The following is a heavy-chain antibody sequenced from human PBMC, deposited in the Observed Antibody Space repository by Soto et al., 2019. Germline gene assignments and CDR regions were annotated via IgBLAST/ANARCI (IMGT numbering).Heavy chain of an antibody. Sequence: SETLSLTCTVSGGSISSYYWSWIRQPAGKGLEWIGRIYTSGSTNYNPSLKSRVTMSVDTSKNQFSLKLSSVTAAETAVYYCAREFYCSGGSCYLNWFDPWGQGTLVTV. CDR1: GGSISSYY. J-gene: IGHJ5*02. V-gene: IGHV4-4*07. CDR2: IYTSGST. CDR3: AREFYCSGGSCYLNWFDP. D-gene: IGHD2-15*01.